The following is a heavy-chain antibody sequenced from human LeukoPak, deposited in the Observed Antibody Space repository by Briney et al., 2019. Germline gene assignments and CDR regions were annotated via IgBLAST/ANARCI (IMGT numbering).Heavy chain of an antibody. CDR3: VTGQWLVPVSY. CDR2: INHSGST. D-gene: IGHD6-19*01. CDR1: GGSFSGYY. V-gene: IGHV4-34*01. J-gene: IGHJ4*02. Sequence: PSETLSLTCAVYGGSFSGYYWSWIRQPPGKGLEWIGEINHSGSTNYNLSLKSRVTISVDTSKNQFSLKLSSVTAADTAVYYCVTGQWLVPVSYWGQGTLVTVSS.